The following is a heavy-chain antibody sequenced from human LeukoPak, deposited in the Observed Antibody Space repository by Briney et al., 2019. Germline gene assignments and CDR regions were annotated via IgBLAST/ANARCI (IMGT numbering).Heavy chain of an antibody. CDR2: IYHSGST. D-gene: IGHD2-2*01. V-gene: IGHV4-4*02. Sequence: PSGTLSLTCAVSGGSISSNWWSWVRQPPGKGLEWIGEIYHSGSTNYNPSLKSRVTISVDKSKNQFSLKLSSVTAADTAVYYCTRIIVEVPGVSDYCDPWGQGTLVTVSS. CDR1: GGSISSNW. J-gene: IGHJ5*02. CDR3: TRIIVEVPGVSDYCDP.